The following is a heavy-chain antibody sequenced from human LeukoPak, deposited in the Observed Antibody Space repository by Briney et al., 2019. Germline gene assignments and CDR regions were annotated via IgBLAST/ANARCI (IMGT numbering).Heavy chain of an antibody. CDR1: GFTFSSYG. D-gene: IGHD3-10*01. CDR2: ISYDGSNK. Sequence: GGSLRLSCAASGFTFSSYGMHWVRQAPGKGLEWVAVISYDGSNKYYADSVKGRFTISRDNSKNTLYLQMSSLRAEDTAVYYCAKDVGYYGSGSSSDYWGQGTLVTVSS. CDR3: AKDVGYYGSGSSSDY. V-gene: IGHV3-30*18. J-gene: IGHJ4*02.